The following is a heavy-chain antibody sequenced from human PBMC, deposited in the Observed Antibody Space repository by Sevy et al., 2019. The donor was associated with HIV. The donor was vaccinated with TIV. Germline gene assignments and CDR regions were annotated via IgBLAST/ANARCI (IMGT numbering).Heavy chain of an antibody. CDR2: IFHTGKT. J-gene: IGHJ3*01. D-gene: IGHD4-17*01. CDR1: GDSISSGTYS. Sequence: SETLSLTCAASGDSISSGTYSWNWIRQPPGKGREWIGYIFHTGKTYYNPSLKSRVTMTVDRSKNQFSLRMNSVTAADTAVYFCARDGGTMTTPGSFDFWGQGTMVTVSS. CDR3: ARDGGTMTTPGSFDF. V-gene: IGHV4-30-2*01.